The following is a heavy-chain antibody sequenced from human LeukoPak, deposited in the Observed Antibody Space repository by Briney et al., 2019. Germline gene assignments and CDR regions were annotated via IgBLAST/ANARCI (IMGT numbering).Heavy chain of an antibody. CDR3: ARQKKTQRYCSSTSCYGAFDI. D-gene: IGHD2-2*01. J-gene: IGHJ3*02. CDR1: GGSFSPYY. Sequence: PSETLSLTCAVYGGSFSPYYWNWIRQPPGKGLEWIGEINHSGSTNYNPSLKSRVTISVDTSKNQFSLKLSSVTAADTAVCYCARQKKTQRYCSSTSCYGAFDIWGQGTMVTVSS. CDR2: INHSGST. V-gene: IGHV4-34*01.